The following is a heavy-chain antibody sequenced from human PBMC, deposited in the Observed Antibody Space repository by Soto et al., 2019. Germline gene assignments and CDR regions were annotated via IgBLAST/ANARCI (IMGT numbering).Heavy chain of an antibody. CDR2: INHSGST. CDR1: GGSFSGYY. Sequence: PSETLSLTCAVYGGSFSGYYWSWIRQPPGKGLEWIGEINHSGSTNYNPSLKSRVTISVDTSKNQFSLKLSSVTAADTAVYYCARAGGYSYGYYFDYWGQGTLVTVSS. D-gene: IGHD5-18*01. CDR3: ARAGGYSYGYYFDY. J-gene: IGHJ4*02. V-gene: IGHV4-34*01.